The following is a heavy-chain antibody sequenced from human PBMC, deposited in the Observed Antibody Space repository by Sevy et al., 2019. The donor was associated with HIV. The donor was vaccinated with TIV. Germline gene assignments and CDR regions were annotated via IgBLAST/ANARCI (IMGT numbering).Heavy chain of an antibody. Sequence: GGSLRLSCAASGFTIRTYNMNWVRQAPGKGLEWVSSISSSSTYIYYADSVKGRFTISRDNAKNSLYLQMSSLRAEDTAVYYCARDLVIHYTTDYFYYGMDVWGQGTTVTVSS. D-gene: IGHD3-3*01. CDR1: GFTIRTYN. CDR3: ARDLVIHYTTDYFYYGMDV. J-gene: IGHJ6*02. V-gene: IGHV3-21*01. CDR2: ISSSSTYI.